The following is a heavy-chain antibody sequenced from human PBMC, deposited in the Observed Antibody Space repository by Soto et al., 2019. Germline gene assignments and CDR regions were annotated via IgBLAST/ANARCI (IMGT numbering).Heavy chain of an antibody. D-gene: IGHD3-22*01. J-gene: IGHJ4*02. CDR2: IYYSGST. V-gene: IGHV4-39*01. Sequence: SETLSLTCTVSGGSISSSSYYWGWIRQPPGKGLERIGSIYYSGSTYYNPSLKSRVTISVDTSKNHFSLKLSAATAADTAVYYCARHSPPFRYYYRSSGYYVFDHWGQGTLVTVSS. CDR1: GGSISSSSYY. CDR3: ARHSPPFRYYYRSSGYYVFDH.